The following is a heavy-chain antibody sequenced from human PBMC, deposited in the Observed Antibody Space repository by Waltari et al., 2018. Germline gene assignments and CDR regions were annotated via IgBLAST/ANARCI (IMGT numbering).Heavy chain of an antibody. CDR3: ASDTVLGGFDI. D-gene: IGHD2-15*01. V-gene: IGHV4-59*08. CDR2: SYYTGST. Sequence: VQLQESGPGLVNPSHTLSLSCTFSGGSIRTHYWSGNRQSPGKGLEWIGYSYYTGSTNYNPSLKSRVSISVDTSKNQCSLKLTSVTAADTAVYYCASDTVLGGFDIWGQGTMVTVSS. J-gene: IGHJ3*02. CDR1: GGSIRTHY.